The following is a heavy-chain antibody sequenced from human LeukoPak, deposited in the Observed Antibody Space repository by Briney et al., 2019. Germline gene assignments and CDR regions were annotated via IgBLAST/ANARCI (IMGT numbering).Heavy chain of an antibody. J-gene: IGHJ4*02. CDR1: GGSVRSYW. V-gene: IGHV4-4*07. CDR2: IYSTGST. D-gene: IGHD5/OR15-5a*01. CDR3: ARQGYTVTYYSLDY. Sequence: SETLSLTCDVSGGSVRSYWWGWVRQPAGKGLEWLGRIYSTGSTRFNPSLKSRLTLSIDTSTNQFSLKLTSVTAADTAVYFCARQGYTVTYYSLDYWSQGTLVTVSS.